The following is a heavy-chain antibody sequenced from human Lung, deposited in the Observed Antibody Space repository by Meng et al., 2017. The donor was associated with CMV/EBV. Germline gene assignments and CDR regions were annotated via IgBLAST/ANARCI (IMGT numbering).Heavy chain of an antibody. D-gene: IGHD1-26*01. CDR2: IYPGDSDT. V-gene: IGHV5-51*01. Sequence: GEXXKISRKGSGYSFTSYWSGCVRQMPWKGLEWMWIIYPGDSDTRYSPSFQGQVTISADKSISTVYLQWISLKASDTAMYYCGVAPGWELLGGFDPWGQGTLVT. CDR3: GVAPGWELLGGFDP. CDR1: GYSFTSYW. J-gene: IGHJ5*02.